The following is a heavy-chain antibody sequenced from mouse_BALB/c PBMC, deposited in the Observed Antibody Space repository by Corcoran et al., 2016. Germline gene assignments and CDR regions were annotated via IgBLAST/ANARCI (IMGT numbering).Heavy chain of an antibody. CDR1: GSTFTNYG. CDR2: INTYTGEP. J-gene: IGHJ4*01. V-gene: IGHV9-3-1*01. CDR3: AREPDAMDY. Sequence: QITLVHSGPELNKPGETVKISCKASGSTFTNYGLNWVEQAPGKGLQWMGGINTYTGEPTYADDFKGRFAFSLETSASTAYLQINNLKNEDTATYFCAREPDAMDYWGQGTSVAVSS.